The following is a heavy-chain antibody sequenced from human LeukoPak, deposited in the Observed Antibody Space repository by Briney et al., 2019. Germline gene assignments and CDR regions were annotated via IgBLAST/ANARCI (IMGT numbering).Heavy chain of an antibody. CDR2: ISSSSSNI. CDR1: GFTFSSYR. V-gene: IGHV3-21*01. Sequence: PGGSLRLSCAASGFTFSSYRMNWVRQAPGKGLEWVSSISSSSSNIYYADSVKGRFTISRDNAKNSLYLQMNSLRAEDTAVYYCARDDAVAGLSFDYWGQGTLVTVSS. D-gene: IGHD6-19*01. J-gene: IGHJ4*02. CDR3: ARDDAVAGLSFDY.